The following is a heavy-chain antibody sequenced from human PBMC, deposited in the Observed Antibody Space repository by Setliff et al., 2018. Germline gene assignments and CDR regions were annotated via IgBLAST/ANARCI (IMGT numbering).Heavy chain of an antibody. Sequence: SETLSLTCNVSGGSISTYHWSWIRQPPGKGLEWIGEINHTGSTNYSPSPKSRVTISVDTSKNQLSLKLTSVTAADTAVYYCARGYCSSPSCFFAGWFDPWGQGTLVTVSS. J-gene: IGHJ5*02. CDR3: ARGYCSSPSCFFAGWFDP. CDR2: INHTGST. CDR1: GGSISTYH. D-gene: IGHD2-2*01. V-gene: IGHV4-34*01.